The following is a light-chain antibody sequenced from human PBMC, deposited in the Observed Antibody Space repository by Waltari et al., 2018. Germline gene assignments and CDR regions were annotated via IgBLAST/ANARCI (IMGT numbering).Light chain of an antibody. CDR3: QQYDNWLGT. CDR1: QSIRSN. V-gene: IGKV3-15*01. Sequence: EIVMTQSPATLSVFPGERATLSCRASQSIRSNIAWYQHTPGQAPRLLIYGASTRATGIPARFSGSGSGTEFTLTISSLQSEDFAVYFCQQYDNWLGTFGQGTKVEIK. CDR2: GAS. J-gene: IGKJ1*01.